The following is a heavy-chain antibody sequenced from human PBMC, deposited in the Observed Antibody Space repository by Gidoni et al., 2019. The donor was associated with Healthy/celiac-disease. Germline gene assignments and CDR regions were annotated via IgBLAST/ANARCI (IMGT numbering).Heavy chain of an antibody. J-gene: IGHJ4*02. CDR2: IWYDGSNK. CDR3: ARDGGTVVTSGFDY. V-gene: IGHV3-33*01. D-gene: IGHD2-21*02. CDR1: AFPLRSQG. Sequence: QVHLLESGGGVVQPGRSLRPSCASSAFPLRSQGMHWVRHAPGKGLEWVTVIWYDGSNKYYADSVKGRFTISRDNSKNTLYLQMNSLRAEDTAVYYCARDGGTVVTSGFDYWGQGTLVTVSS.